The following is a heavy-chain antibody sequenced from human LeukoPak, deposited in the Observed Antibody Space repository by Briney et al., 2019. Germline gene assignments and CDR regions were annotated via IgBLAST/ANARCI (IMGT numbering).Heavy chain of an antibody. Sequence: PSETLSLTCAVYGGSFRGFYWTWIRQSPGKGLEWIGEINHSGSSSYNPSLKSRIMISVDMSKNQFSLKVRSVTAADTAVYYCARSHCGGDCYSSRWQILYGYYYYYMDAWGTGTTVTVSS. CDR1: GGSFRGFY. D-gene: IGHD2-21*02. V-gene: IGHV4-34*01. CDR2: INHSGSS. CDR3: ARSHCGGDCYSSRWQILYGYYYYYMDA. J-gene: IGHJ6*03.